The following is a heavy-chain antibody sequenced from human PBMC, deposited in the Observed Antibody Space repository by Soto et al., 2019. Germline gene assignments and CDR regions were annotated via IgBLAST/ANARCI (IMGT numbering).Heavy chain of an antibody. Sequence: QVQLVESGGGLVKPGGSLRLSCEASGFTFSDYYMSWIRQAPGKGLEWVSYISSSGSTIYYADSVKGRFTISRDNAKNSLYLQMNSLSAEDTAVYYCARDRHFDWPRDRYYYGMDVWGQGTTVTVSS. CDR3: ARDRHFDWPRDRYYYGMDV. D-gene: IGHD3-9*01. CDR2: ISSSGSTI. CDR1: GFTFSDYY. V-gene: IGHV3-11*01. J-gene: IGHJ6*02.